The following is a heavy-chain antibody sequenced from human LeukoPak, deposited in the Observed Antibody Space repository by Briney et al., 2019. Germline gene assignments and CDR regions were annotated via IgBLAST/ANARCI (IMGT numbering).Heavy chain of an antibody. CDR1: GFTVSRNY. CDR2: IYSGGST. J-gene: IGHJ4*02. CDR3: ARGNGDYHY. D-gene: IGHD4-17*01. Sequence: PGGSLRLSCAVSGFTVSRNYMSWVRQAPGKGLEWVSVIYSGGSTYCADSVKGRFTISRDNSKNTLYLQMNSLRAEDTAVYYCARGNGDYHYWGQGTLVTVSS. V-gene: IGHV3-66*01.